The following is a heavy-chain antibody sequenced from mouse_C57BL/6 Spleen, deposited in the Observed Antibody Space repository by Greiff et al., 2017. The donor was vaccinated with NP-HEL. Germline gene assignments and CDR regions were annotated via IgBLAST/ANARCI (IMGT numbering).Heavy chain of an antibody. CDR1: GYTFTSYW. D-gene: IGHD1-1*01. V-gene: IGHV1-64*01. J-gene: IGHJ1*03. CDR2: IHPNSGST. Sequence: QVQLQQPGAELVKPGASVTLSCKASGYTFTSYWMPWVKQRPGQGLEWIGMIHPNSGSTNYNEKFKSKATLTVDKSSSTAYMQLSSLTSEDAAVYYCARTHYYGSSYDWYFDVWGTGTTVTVSS. CDR3: ARTHYYGSSYDWYFDV.